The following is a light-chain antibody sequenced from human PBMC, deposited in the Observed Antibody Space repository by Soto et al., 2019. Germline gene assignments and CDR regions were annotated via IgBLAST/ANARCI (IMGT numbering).Light chain of an antibody. CDR3: QQYNSWPPIT. J-gene: IGKJ5*01. CDR2: GAS. Sequence: ELVMTQSPATLSVSPGERATLSCRASQSVSSYLAWYQQKPGQAPRLLIYGASTRATAIPARFSGSGSGTEFTLTISSLQSEDFAVYYCQQYNSWPPITFGQGTRLEIK. V-gene: IGKV3-15*01. CDR1: QSVSSY.